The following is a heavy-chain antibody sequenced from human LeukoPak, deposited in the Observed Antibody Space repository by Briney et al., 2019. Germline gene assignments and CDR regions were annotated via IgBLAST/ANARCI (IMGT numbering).Heavy chain of an antibody. J-gene: IGHJ4*02. CDR1: GFTFSSYA. V-gene: IGHV3-23*01. Sequence: GGSLRLSCAASGFTFSSYAMSWVRQAPGKGLEWVSAISSRGGSTYYADSVKGRFTISRDNSKNTLYLQMNSLRAEDTAVYYCAKDPNGDSSGWYEGYFDYWGQGTLVTVSS. D-gene: IGHD6-19*01. CDR3: AKDPNGDSSGWYEGYFDY. CDR2: ISSRGGST.